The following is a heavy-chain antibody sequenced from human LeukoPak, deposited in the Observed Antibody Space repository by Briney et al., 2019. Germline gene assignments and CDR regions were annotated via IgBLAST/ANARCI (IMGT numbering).Heavy chain of an antibody. CDR1: GGSFSDYY. Sequence: PSETLSLTCAVYGGSFSDYYWSWIRQPPGQGLEWIGEINHSGSTTYNPSLKSRVTISVDTSRNQFSLKLSSVTAADTAVYYCAKSNGYGLIDIWGQGKMVTVSS. V-gene: IGHV4-34*01. D-gene: IGHD3-22*01. CDR3: AKSNGYGLIDI. CDR2: INHSGST. J-gene: IGHJ3*02.